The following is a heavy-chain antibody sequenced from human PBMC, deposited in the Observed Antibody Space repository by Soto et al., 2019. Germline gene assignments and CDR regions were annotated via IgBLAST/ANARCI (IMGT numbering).Heavy chain of an antibody. D-gene: IGHD3-16*01. J-gene: IGHJ5*02. Sequence: LRLSCAASGFTFSSYGMHWVRQAPGKGLEWVAVISYDGSNKYYADSVKGRFTISRDNSKNTLYLQMNSLRAEDTAVYYCAKDVMRNWFDPWGQGTLVTVSS. CDR3: AKDVMRNWFDP. CDR2: ISYDGSNK. CDR1: GFTFSSYG. V-gene: IGHV3-30*18.